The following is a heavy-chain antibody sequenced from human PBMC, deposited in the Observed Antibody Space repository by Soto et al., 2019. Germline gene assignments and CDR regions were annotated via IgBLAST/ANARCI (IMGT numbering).Heavy chain of an antibody. J-gene: IGHJ6*02. V-gene: IGHV4-59*01. CDR2: IYYSGST. D-gene: IGHD3-10*01. Sequence: PSETLSLTCTVSGGSISSYYWSWIRQPPGKGLEWIGYIYYSGSTNYNPSLKSRVTISVDTSKNQFSLKLSSVTAADTAVYYCAREQITLLWFGEYSPYGMDVWGQGTTVTVSS. CDR3: AREQITLLWFGEYSPYGMDV. CDR1: GGSISSYY.